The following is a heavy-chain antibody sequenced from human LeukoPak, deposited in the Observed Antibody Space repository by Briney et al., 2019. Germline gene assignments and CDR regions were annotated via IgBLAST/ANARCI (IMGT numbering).Heavy chain of an antibody. Sequence: GGSLRLSCAASGFIFTDYGMHWVRQAPGKGLEWVAVIWYDGSNKCYADSVKGRFTISRDNSKNTLYLQMNSLRAEDTAVYYCAKFDSTGSDYWGQGTLVTVSS. CDR2: IWYDGSNK. D-gene: IGHD3-22*01. CDR3: AKFDSTGSDY. CDR1: GFIFTDYG. V-gene: IGHV3-33*06. J-gene: IGHJ4*02.